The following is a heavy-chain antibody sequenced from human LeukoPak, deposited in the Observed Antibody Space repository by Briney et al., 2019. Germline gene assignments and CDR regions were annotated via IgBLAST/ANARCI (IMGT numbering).Heavy chain of an antibody. Sequence: ASVKVSCEASGGTFSSYAISWVRQATGQGLEWMGWMNPNSGDTVYAQKFQGRVTMTRNTSINTAYMELSSLRSEDTAVYFCARGHYFDTFDIWGQGTRVSVSS. J-gene: IGHJ3*02. V-gene: IGHV1-8*02. CDR2: MNPNSGDT. CDR3: ARGHYFDTFDI. CDR1: GGTFSSYA. D-gene: IGHD3-10*01.